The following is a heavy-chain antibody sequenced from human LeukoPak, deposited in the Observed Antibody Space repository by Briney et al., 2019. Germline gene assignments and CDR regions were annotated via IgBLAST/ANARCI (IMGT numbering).Heavy chain of an antibody. J-gene: IGHJ4*02. Sequence: SETPSLTCTVSGGSISRSSYNWGWIRQPPGKGLEWIGNVFYTGSTYYNPSLESRVIISVDTSENQFSLKLNSLTAADTAVYYCTRDLTLTGSIGYWGQGTLVTVSS. V-gene: IGHV4-39*02. CDR2: VFYTGST. D-gene: IGHD3-9*01. CDR3: TRDLTLTGSIGY. CDR1: GGSISRSSYN.